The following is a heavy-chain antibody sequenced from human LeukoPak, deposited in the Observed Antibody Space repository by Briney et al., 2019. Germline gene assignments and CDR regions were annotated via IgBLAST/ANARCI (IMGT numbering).Heavy chain of an antibody. D-gene: IGHD2-2*01. V-gene: IGHV3-48*04. CDR2: ITNSGNSK. J-gene: IGHJ4*02. Sequence: GGSLRLSCAASEFTFSSYSMNWVRQAPGKGLEWVSYITNSGNSKSYADSVKGRFTISKDNAKNTVYLQMNNLRAEDTAVYYCVSFYETYWGRGTLVTVSS. CDR1: EFTFSSYS. CDR3: VSFYETY.